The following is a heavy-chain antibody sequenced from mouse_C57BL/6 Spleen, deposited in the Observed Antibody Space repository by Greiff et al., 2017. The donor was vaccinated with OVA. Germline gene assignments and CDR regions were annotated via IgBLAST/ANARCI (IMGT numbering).Heavy chain of an antibody. J-gene: IGHJ3*01. V-gene: IGHV1-61*01. CDR2: IYPSDSET. CDR3: ARGDSSGPGFAY. Sequence: QVQLQQPGAELVRPGSSVKLSCKASGYTFTSYWMDWVKQRPGQGLEWIGNIYPSDSETHYNQKFKDKATLTVDKSSSTAYMQLSSLTSEDSAVYYCARGDSSGPGFAYWGQGTLVTVSA. D-gene: IGHD3-2*02. CDR1: GYTFTSYW.